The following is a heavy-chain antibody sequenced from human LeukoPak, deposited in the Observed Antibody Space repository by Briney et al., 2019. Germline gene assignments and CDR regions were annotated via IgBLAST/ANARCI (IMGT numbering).Heavy chain of an antibody. Sequence: GGSLRLSCAVSGNLISEVYAMHWVRQPPGKGLEWVSGISLHNDETGYADSVKGRFTISRDNSKNTLYLQMNSLRAEDTAVYYCAKDRAVRDGYYYGVDVWGQGTTVTVSS. CDR3: AKDRAVRDGYYYGVDV. D-gene: IGHD4-17*01. CDR1: GNLISEVYA. V-gene: IGHV3-9*02. CDR2: ISLHNDET. J-gene: IGHJ6*02.